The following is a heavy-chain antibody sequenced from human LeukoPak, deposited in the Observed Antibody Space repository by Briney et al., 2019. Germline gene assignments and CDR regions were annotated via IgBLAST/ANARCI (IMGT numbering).Heavy chain of an antibody. J-gene: IGHJ4*02. Sequence: PGGSLRLSCAASGFTFSNYWMHWVRHARGKGRVWVSRINSDGSSTTYADSVKGRFTISRDNGQNTLYLQMNSLRAEDTAVYYCAREGRGYSYAFEYWGQGTLVTVSS. CDR2: INSDGSST. CDR1: GFTFSNYW. CDR3: AREGRGYSYAFEY. D-gene: IGHD5-18*01. V-gene: IGHV3-74*01.